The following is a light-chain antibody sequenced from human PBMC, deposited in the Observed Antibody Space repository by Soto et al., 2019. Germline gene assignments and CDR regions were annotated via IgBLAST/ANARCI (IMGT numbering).Light chain of an antibody. Sequence: EIVLTESPRTLSLSHGERATLSCRASQSVSSSYLAWYQQKPGQAPRLLIYGASSRATGIPDRFSGSGSGTDFTLTISRLEPEDFAVYYCQQYGSSGTFGQGTKVDIK. J-gene: IGKJ1*01. CDR3: QQYGSSGT. CDR2: GAS. CDR1: QSVSSSY. V-gene: IGKV3-20*01.